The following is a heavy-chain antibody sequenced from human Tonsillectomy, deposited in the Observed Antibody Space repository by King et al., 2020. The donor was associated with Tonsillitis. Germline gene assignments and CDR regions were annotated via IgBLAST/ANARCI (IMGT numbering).Heavy chain of an antibody. CDR3: ARLHFDWLLGWFDP. D-gene: IGHD3-9*01. J-gene: IGHJ5*02. CDR2: IDYSGST. Sequence: QLQESGPGLVKPSETLSLTCTVSGGSISSYYWSWIRQPPGKGLEWIGYIDYSGSTNYNPSLKSRVTISVDTSKNQFSLKLSSVTAADTAVYYCARLHFDWLLGWFDPWGQGTLVTVSS. CDR1: GGSISSYY. V-gene: IGHV4-59*08.